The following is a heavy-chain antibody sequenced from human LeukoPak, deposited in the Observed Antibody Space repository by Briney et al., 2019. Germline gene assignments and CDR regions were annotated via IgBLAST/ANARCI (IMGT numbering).Heavy chain of an antibody. CDR1: GGSFSGYY. Sequence: PSETLSLTCAVYGGSFSGYYWSWIRQPPGKGLEWIGEINHSGSTNYNPSLKSRVTISVDTSKNQFSLKLSSVTAADTAVYYCARVRTGTTLRYYHYMDVWGKGTTVTVSS. J-gene: IGHJ6*03. V-gene: IGHV4-34*01. CDR3: ARVRTGTTLRYYHYMDV. CDR2: INHSGST. D-gene: IGHD1-7*01.